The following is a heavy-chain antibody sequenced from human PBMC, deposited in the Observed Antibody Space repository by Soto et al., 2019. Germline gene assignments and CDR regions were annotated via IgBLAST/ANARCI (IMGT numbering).Heavy chain of an antibody. V-gene: IGHV2-5*02. CDR2: IFWDDDK. D-gene: IGHD3-22*01. Sequence: QITLKESGPTLVKPTQTLTLTCTFSGFSLTTSGVGVGWIRQPPGKALEGLALIFWDDDKRYSPSLKSRLTITKDTSKNQVVLTMTNMDPVDTATYYCASSSGYRIFDCWGQGTLVTVSS. CDR1: GFSLTTSGVG. CDR3: ASSSGYRIFDC. J-gene: IGHJ4*02.